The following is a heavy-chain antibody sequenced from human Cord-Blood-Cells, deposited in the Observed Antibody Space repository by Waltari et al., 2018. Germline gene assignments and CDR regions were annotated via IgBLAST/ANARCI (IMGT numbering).Heavy chain of an antibody. CDR2: ICSSSSTI. CDR1: GFTFSSYS. D-gene: IGHD3-22*01. V-gene: IGHV3-48*01. Sequence: EVQLVESGGGLVQPGGSLRLSCAASGFTFSSYSMNWVRQAPGKGLEGVSYICSSSSTIYYADSVKGRFTISRDNAKNSLYLQMNSLRAEDTAVYYCARFDSSGAFDIWGQGTMVTVSS. J-gene: IGHJ3*02. CDR3: ARFDSSGAFDI.